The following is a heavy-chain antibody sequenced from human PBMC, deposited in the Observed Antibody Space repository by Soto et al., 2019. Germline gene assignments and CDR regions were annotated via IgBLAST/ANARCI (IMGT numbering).Heavy chain of an antibody. J-gene: IGHJ4*02. Sequence: SETLSLTCAVSGGSISSSNWWSWVRQPPGKGLEWIGEIYHSGSTNYNPSLKSRVTISVDKSKNQFSLKLSSVTAADTAVYYCARIHYASSAYPHSFDYWDQGTLVTVSS. CDR1: GGSISSSNW. D-gene: IGHD3-22*01. CDR3: ARIHYASSAYPHSFDY. CDR2: IYHSGST. V-gene: IGHV4-4*02.